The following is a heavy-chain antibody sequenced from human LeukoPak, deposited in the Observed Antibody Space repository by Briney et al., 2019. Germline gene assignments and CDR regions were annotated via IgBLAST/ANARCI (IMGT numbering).Heavy chain of an antibody. Sequence: ASVKVSCKASGYTSTGYYMHWVRQAPGQGLEWMRWINPNSGGTNYAQKFQGRVTMTRDTSISTAYMELSRLRSDDTAVYYCARAAQVAGISYADYWGQGTLVNVSS. CDR2: INPNSGGT. V-gene: IGHV1-2*02. D-gene: IGHD6-19*01. J-gene: IGHJ4*02. CDR3: ARAAQVAGISYADY. CDR1: GYTSTGYY.